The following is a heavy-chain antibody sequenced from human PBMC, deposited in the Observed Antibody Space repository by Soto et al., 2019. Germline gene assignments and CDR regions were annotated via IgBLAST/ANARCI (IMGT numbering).Heavy chain of an antibody. CDR2: IYFTEKA. Sequence: VQLQESGPGLVRPSETLALTCTVSGVSVSSGNVYWGWIRQSPGKGLAWIGHIYFTEKAYYSPSLKSRLAISLDTSNNHFSMKLRSVSAADTAVYYCAPDSHCGNTFFASWGQGARVNVSS. J-gene: IGHJ4*02. D-gene: IGHD1-7*01. CDR3: APDSHCGNTFFAS. CDR1: GVSVSSGNVY. V-gene: IGHV4-30-4*01.